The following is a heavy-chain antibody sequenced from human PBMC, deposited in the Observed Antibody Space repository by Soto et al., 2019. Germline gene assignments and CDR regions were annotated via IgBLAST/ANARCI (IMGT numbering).Heavy chain of an antibody. CDR1: GFSISSYY. Sequence: ASETLSLTCTVSGFSISSYYWSWIRQPPGKGLEWIGYIYYSGSTNYNPSLKSRVTISVDTSKNQFSLKLSSVTAADTAVYYCARHEGDYYYYMDVWGKGTTVTVSS. V-gene: IGHV4-59*08. J-gene: IGHJ6*03. CDR3: ARHEGDYYYYMDV. CDR2: IYYSGST.